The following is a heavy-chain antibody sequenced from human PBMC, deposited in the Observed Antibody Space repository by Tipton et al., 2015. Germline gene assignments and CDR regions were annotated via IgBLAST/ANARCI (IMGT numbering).Heavy chain of an antibody. CDR2: LNHSGST. Sequence: TLSLTCAVYGGSFSGFYWSWIRQPPGKGLEWIGELNHSGSTNYNPSLKSRVTISVDTSKNQFSLKLDSVTDADKAVYYCAKEIAVYGLINVIDIWGQGTMVTVS. D-gene: IGHD3-16*01. J-gene: IGHJ3*02. V-gene: IGHV4-34*01. CDR1: GGSFSGFY. CDR3: AKEIAVYGLINVIDI.